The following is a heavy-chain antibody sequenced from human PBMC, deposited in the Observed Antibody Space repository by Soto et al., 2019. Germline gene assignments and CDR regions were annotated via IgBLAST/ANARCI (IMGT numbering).Heavy chain of an antibody. D-gene: IGHD3-22*01. CDR3: ARPYYDSSDYYYTQHWGYFQH. V-gene: IGHV3-33*01. CDR1: GFTFSRYG. J-gene: IGHJ1*01. CDR2: IWFDGSKK. Sequence: QVQLVESGGGVVQPGTSLRLSCEASGFTFSRYGMHWVRQAPGKGLEWVAFIWFDGSKKYYGDSVKGRFTISTDNSKNTLYLQMSSLRAEDTAVYYCARPYYDSSDYYYTQHWGYFQHCGQGTLVTVSS.